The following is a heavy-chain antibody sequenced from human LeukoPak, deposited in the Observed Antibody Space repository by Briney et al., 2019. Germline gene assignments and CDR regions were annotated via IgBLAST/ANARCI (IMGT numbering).Heavy chain of an antibody. CDR1: GYTFTSYG. CDR3: ARIGHSDKMIAY. V-gene: IGHV1-18*01. Sequence: GASVKVSCKASGYTFTSYGISWVRQAPGQGLEWMGWISPYNGNTNFAQKLHGRVTMTTDTSTSTAYMELRSLRSDDTAVYFCARIGHSDKMIAYWGQGTLVTVSS. D-gene: IGHD3-22*01. J-gene: IGHJ4*02. CDR2: ISPYNGNT.